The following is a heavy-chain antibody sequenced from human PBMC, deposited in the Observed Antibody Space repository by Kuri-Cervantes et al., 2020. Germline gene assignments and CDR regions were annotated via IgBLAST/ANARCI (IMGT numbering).Heavy chain of an antibody. V-gene: IGHV7-4-1*02. CDR1: GYTLTSYA. J-gene: IGHJ6*02. D-gene: IGHD3-9*01. CDR3: ARDMRDYEILTGYHGADHYYCGIDV. Sequence: SGKVSCKASGYTLTSYAMHWVQQAPGQGVEWMGWVYTNTGNPTYAQGYTGPFDLSLDTSVSTAYLQISSLKAEDTAVYYLARDMRDYEILTGYHGADHYYCGIDVWCQGTTVTVSS. CDR2: VYTNTGNP.